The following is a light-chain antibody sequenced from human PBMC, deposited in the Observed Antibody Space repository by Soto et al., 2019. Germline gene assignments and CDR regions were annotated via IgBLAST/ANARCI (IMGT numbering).Light chain of an antibody. J-gene: IGKJ5*01. CDR3: QQYDNSPIT. Sequence: EIVLTQSPGILSLPPGERASLSCGASQSISSSFLAWYQQKPGQAPRLLIYGASSRATGIPDRFSGTGSETDFTLTISRLEPEDFAVYYCQQYDNSPITFGQGTRLE. CDR2: GAS. V-gene: IGKV3-20*01. CDR1: QSISSSF.